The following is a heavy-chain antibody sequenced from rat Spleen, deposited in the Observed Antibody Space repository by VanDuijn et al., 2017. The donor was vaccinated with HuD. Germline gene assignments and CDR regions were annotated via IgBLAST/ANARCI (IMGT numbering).Heavy chain of an antibody. CDR3: TRGARHYYDGSYYPNWFAY. J-gene: IGHJ3*01. CDR1: GFTFNNYW. D-gene: IGHD1-12*02. V-gene: IGHV5-31*01. CDR2: ITNTGGST. Sequence: EVQLVESGGGLVQPGRSLKLSCVASGFTFNNYWMTWIRQAPGKGLEWVASITNTGGSTYYPDSVKGRFTISRDNAKSTLYLQMNSLRSEDTATYYCTRGARHYYDGSYYPNWFAYWGQGTLVTVSS.